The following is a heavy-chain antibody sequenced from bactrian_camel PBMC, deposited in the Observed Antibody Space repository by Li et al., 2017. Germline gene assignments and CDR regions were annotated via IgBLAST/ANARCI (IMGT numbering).Heavy chain of an antibody. D-gene: IGHD2*01. V-gene: IGHV3S1*01. CDR3: AAVGPDYYTKLSVADFTY. CDR2: IYTGGDMT. CDR1: GAKYRSYC. J-gene: IGHJ6*01. Sequence: VQLVESGGGSVQAGESLTLSRKVSGAKYRSYCMAWFRQAPGREREAVAGIYTGGDMTVYGDAVKGRFTISYDNAKNTVFLQMNSLKSEDTAMYYCAAVGPDYYTKLSVADFTYWGQGTQVTVS.